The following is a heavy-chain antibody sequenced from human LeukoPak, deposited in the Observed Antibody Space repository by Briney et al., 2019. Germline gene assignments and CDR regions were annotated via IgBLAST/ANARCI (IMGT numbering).Heavy chain of an antibody. Sequence: GGSLRLSCAASGFTFSSYSMNWVRQAPGKGLEWVSSISSSSSYIYYADSVKGRFTISRDNAKSSLYLQMNSLRAEDTAVYYCARDLHDSSGYYWASSDYWGQGTLVTVSS. J-gene: IGHJ4*02. CDR1: GFTFSSYS. D-gene: IGHD3-22*01. V-gene: IGHV3-21*01. CDR3: ARDLHDSSGYYWASSDY. CDR2: ISSSSSYI.